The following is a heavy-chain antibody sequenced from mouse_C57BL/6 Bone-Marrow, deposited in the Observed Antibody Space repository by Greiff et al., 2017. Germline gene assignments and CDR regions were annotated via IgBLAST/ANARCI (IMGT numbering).Heavy chain of an antibody. Sequence: EVQLQQSGPELVKPGASVKISCKASGYSFTGYYMHWVKQSSEKSLEWIGEINPSTGGTSYNQKFKGKATLTVDKSSSTAYMQLKSLTSEDSVVYYCARPQAEAMDYWGQGTSVTVS. CDR3: ARPQAEAMDY. D-gene: IGHD3-2*02. CDR1: GYSFTGYY. J-gene: IGHJ4*01. V-gene: IGHV1-43*01. CDR2: INPSTGGT.